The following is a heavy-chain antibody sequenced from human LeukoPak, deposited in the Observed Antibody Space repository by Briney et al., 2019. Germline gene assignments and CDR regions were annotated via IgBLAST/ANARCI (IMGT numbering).Heavy chain of an antibody. CDR1: GYTFSSYA. CDR3: ARDDIPAHLFDI. Sequence: GASVKVSCKASGYTFSSYAIHWVRQAPGRRLEWMGWINVGNGNTKYSPKFQGRVTMTTDTSTSTAYMELRSLRSDDTAVYYCARDDIPAHLFDIWGQGTMVTVSS. J-gene: IGHJ3*02. D-gene: IGHD2-21*01. V-gene: IGHV1-3*01. CDR2: INVGNGNT.